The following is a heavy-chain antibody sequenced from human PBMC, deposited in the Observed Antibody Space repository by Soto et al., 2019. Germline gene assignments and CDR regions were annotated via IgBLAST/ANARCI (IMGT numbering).Heavy chain of an antibody. CDR3: ARRYSSAFDI. CDR2: IYYSGST. D-gene: IGHD6-13*01. CDR1: GGSISGYY. J-gene: IGHJ3*02. V-gene: IGHV4-59*08. Sequence: PSETLSLTCTVSGGSISGYYWSWIRQPPGKGLEWIGYIYYSGSTNHNPSLKSRVTISVDTSKNQFSLKLSSVTAADTAVYYCARRYSSAFDIWGQGTMVTVSS.